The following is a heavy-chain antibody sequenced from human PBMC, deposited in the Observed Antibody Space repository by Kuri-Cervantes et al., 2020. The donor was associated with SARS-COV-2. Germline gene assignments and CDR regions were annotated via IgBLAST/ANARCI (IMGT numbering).Heavy chain of an antibody. Sequence: GESLKISCAASGFTFRTYAMSWVRQAPGKGLEWVSTISGSGGSIDYAVSVKGRFTISRDNSKNTLCLEMDSLTADDTAIYYCAKDPFGSSSAEYFQYWGPGTLVTVSS. D-gene: IGHD6-6*01. CDR3: AKDPFGSSSAEYFQY. V-gene: IGHV3-23*01. J-gene: IGHJ1*01. CDR1: GFTFRTYA. CDR2: ISGSGGSI.